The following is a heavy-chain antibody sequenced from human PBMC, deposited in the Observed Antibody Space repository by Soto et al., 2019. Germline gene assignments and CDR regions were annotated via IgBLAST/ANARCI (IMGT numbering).Heavy chain of an antibody. J-gene: IGHJ4*02. V-gene: IGHV1-18*01. D-gene: IGHD1-1*01. CDR2: ISAHNGNT. CDR1: GYDFTTYG. Sequence: QVHLVQSGAEVKKPGASVKVSCKGSGYDFTTYGITWVRQAPGQGLEWMAWISAHNGNTDYAQKRQGRVTVTRDTSTSTAYMELRSLRSDDTAVYYWARGRYGDYWGQGALVTVSS. CDR3: ARGRYGDY.